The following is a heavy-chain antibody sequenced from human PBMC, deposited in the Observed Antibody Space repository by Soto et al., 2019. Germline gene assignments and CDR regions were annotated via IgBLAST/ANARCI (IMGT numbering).Heavy chain of an antibody. CDR1: GGSISSGGYY. D-gene: IGHD4-4*01. V-gene: IGHV4-31*03. CDR3: ARGTVTTTYFDY. J-gene: IGHJ4*02. CDR2: IYYSGST. Sequence: SETLSLTCTVSGGSISSGGYYWSWIRQHPGKGLEWIGYIYYSGSTYYNPSLKSRVTISVDTSKNQFSLKLSSVTAADTAVYYCARGTVTTTYFDYWGQGTLVTVS.